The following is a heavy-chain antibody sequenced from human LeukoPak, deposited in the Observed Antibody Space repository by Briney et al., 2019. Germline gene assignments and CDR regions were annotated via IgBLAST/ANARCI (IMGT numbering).Heavy chain of an antibody. J-gene: IGHJ6*03. CDR1: GYTFTGYY. V-gene: IGHV1-69*13. D-gene: IGHD3-10*01. CDR2: TIPIFGTA. Sequence: SVKVSCKASGYTFTGYYMHWVRQAPGQGLEWMGGTIPIFGTADYAQKFQGRVTITADESTSTAYVELSSLRSEDTAVYYCARDGHYYGSGSYYYMDVWGKGTTATISS. CDR3: ARDGHYYGSGSYYYMDV.